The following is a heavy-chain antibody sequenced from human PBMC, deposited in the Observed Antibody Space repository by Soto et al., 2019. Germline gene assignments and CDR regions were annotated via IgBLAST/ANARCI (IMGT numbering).Heavy chain of an antibody. CDR1: GFTFSSYA. CDR2: ISGSGGST. Sequence: PGGSLRLSCAASGFTFSSYAMSWVRQAPGKGLEWVSAISGSGGSTYYADSVKGRFTISRDNSKNTLYLQMNSLRAEDTAVYYCAKAPTSTMVRGVIRFDPWGQGTLVTVSS. D-gene: IGHD3-10*01. J-gene: IGHJ5*02. V-gene: IGHV3-23*01. CDR3: AKAPTSTMVRGVIRFDP.